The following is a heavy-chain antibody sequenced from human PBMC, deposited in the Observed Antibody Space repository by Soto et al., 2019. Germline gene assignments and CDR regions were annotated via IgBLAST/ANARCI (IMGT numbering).Heavy chain of an antibody. CDR3: AKDRGGDCPDNSCYFGADY. CDR2: ISDTGSSH. V-gene: IGHV3-30*18. J-gene: IGHJ4*02. CDR1: GFTFSSYG. Sequence: PGGSLRLSCVGSGFTFSSYGMHWVRQAPGKGLDCVAGISDTGSSHYYAASVEGRFTISRENSKNTLSLHMDRLRVEDTAVYYCAKDRGGDCPDNSCYFGADYWGQGT. D-gene: IGHD2-2*01.